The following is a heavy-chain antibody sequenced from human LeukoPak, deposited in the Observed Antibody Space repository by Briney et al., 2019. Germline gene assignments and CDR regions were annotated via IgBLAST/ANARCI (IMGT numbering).Heavy chain of an antibody. D-gene: IGHD2-2*01. CDR2: IYYSGST. CDR3: AREGHCSSTSCYVGLVDY. Sequence: SETLSLTCTVSGGSISSGGYYWSWIRQHPGKGLEWIGYIYYSGSTYYNPSLKSRVTISVDTSKNQFSLKLSSVTAADTAVYYCAREGHCSSTSCYVGLVDYWGQGTLVTVSS. V-gene: IGHV4-31*03. CDR1: GGSISSGGYY. J-gene: IGHJ4*02.